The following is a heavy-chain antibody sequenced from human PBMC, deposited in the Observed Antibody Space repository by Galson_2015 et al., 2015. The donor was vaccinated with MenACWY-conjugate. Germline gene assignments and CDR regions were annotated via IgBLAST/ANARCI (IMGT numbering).Heavy chain of an antibody. CDR1: GFTFGNYW. CDR2: IKGDGSEI. Sequence: SLRLSCAASGFTFGNYWMTWVRQAPRKGLEWVANIKGDGSEIWYVDSVKGRFTISRDNPRYSLYLQMNALRAEDTAVYYCARENTHNYAYAIDYWGQGILVSVSS. CDR3: ARENTHNYAYAIDY. J-gene: IGHJ4*02. V-gene: IGHV3-7*03. D-gene: IGHD3-16*01.